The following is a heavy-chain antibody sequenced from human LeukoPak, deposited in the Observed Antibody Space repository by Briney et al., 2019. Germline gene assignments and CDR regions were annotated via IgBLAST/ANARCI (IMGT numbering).Heavy chain of an antibody. CDR3: AKAQIVAARVSP. V-gene: IGHV3-21*04. CDR2: ISSSNSYI. Sequence: GESLRLSCAASGFTFSSYSMNWVRQAPGKGLEWVSSISSSNSYIYYAASVKGRFTISRDNAKNSLYLQMNSLRAEDTAVYYCAKAQIVAARVSPWGQGTLVTVSS. D-gene: IGHD6-6*01. J-gene: IGHJ5*02. CDR1: GFTFSSYS.